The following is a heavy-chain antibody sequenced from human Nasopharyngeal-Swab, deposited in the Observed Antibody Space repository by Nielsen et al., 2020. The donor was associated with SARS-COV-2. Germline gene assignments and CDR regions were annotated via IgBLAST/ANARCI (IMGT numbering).Heavy chain of an antibody. Sequence: GESLKISCAASGFTFSSYSMNWVRQAPGKGLEWVSVIYSGGSTYYADSVKGRFTISRDNSKNTLYLQINSLRAEDTAVYYCARDYCGGDCYGDYWGQGTLVTVSS. CDR2: IYSGGST. CDR1: GFTFSSYS. D-gene: IGHD2-21*02. J-gene: IGHJ4*02. CDR3: ARDYCGGDCYGDY. V-gene: IGHV3-66*01.